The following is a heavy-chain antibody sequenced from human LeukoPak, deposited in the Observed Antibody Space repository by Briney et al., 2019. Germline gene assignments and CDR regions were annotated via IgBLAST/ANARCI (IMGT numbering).Heavy chain of an antibody. CDR3: AINFCGGDCYSGLNY. V-gene: IGHV3-13*01. Sequence: GGSLRLSCAASGFTLSGNDMHWVRQVTGKGLEWVSGIIIAGDTYYSDSVKGRFSISRENAKNSLYLQMNSLRAEDTAVYYCAINFCGGDCYSGLNYWGQGTLVTVSS. J-gene: IGHJ4*02. CDR1: GFTLSGND. D-gene: IGHD2-21*01. CDR2: IIIAGDT.